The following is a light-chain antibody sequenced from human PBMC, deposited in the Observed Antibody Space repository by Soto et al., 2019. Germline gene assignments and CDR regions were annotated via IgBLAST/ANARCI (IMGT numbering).Light chain of an antibody. J-gene: IGKJ3*01. V-gene: IGKV3-20*01. CDR3: HLYGTLVIN. CDR1: QSVSSST. Sequence: ESVLTQSPGTLSLSPGERATLSCRTSQSVSSSTLAWYQQKPGHAPRLLIYGTSTRATGIPDRFSGSGSGTDFTVTISRLEPEDFAVYYCHLYGTLVINFGPGTKGDRK. CDR2: GTS.